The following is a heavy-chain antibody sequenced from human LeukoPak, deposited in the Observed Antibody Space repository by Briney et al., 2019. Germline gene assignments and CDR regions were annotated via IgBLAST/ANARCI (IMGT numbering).Heavy chain of an antibody. CDR1: GFTFSGSA. V-gene: IGHV3-73*01. Sequence: GGSLRLFCAASGFTFSGSAMHWVRQASGKGLEWVGCIRSKANSYATAYAASVKGRFTISRDDSRNTAYLQMKSLKTEDTAVYYCTRHVHPYYYGSWGQGALVTVSS. CDR2: IRSKANSYAT. J-gene: IGHJ4*02. CDR3: TRHVHPYYYGS. D-gene: IGHD3-10*01.